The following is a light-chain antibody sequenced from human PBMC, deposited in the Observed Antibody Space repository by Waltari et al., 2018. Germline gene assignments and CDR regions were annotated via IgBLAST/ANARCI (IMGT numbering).Light chain of an antibody. Sequence: QTVVTQEPSFSVSPGGTITLTCGLTSGSVSSDPFPIWYQQTPGQAPRTLIYNTNTLSAGVPARFSGSILGEKAALTITGAQAEDECAYYCALYMGGGIWVFGGGTYLTVL. V-gene: IGLV8-61*01. CDR3: ALYMGGGIWV. CDR2: NTN. J-gene: IGLJ3*02. CDR1: SGSVSSDPF.